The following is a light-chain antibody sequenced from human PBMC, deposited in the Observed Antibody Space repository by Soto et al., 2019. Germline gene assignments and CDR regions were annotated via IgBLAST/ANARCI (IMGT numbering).Light chain of an antibody. Sequence: QSALTQPASVSASPGQSISISCTGTSTDIGAFDYVSWYQQHPGKAPKLIIFEVFNRPSGVSTRFSGSKSGSTASLTISGLQAEDEADYFGSSYTPNSAHVFGGGTQVTVL. CDR2: EVF. CDR3: SSYTPNSAHV. J-gene: IGLJ2*01. CDR1: STDIGAFDY. V-gene: IGLV2-14*01.